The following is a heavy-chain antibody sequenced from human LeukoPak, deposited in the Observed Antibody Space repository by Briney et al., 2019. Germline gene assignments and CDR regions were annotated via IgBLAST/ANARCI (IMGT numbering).Heavy chain of an antibody. CDR1: GFTFSDYA. CDR3: AKDINHGSGSYHNGAFDP. D-gene: IGHD3-10*01. V-gene: IGHV3-23*01. CDR2: ISGSGTST. J-gene: IGHJ5*02. Sequence: GGSLRLSCAASGFTFSDYAMSWVRQAPGKGLECVSVISGSGTSTYYPDSVKGRFTISRDNAKNSLYLQMNSLRAEDTALYYCAKDINHGSGSYHNGAFDPWGQGALVTVSS.